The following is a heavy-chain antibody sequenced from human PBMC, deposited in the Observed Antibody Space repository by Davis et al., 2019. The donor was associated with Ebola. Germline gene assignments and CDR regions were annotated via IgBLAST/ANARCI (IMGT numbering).Heavy chain of an antibody. D-gene: IGHD2-8*01. CDR2: IYYSGST. CDR3: ASLYDGFWVFDY. J-gene: IGHJ4*02. V-gene: IGHV4-34*01. CDR1: GGSFSGYY. Sequence: SETLSLTCAVYGGSFSGYYWSWIRQPPGKGLEWIGSIYYSGSTYYNPSLKSRVTISEDTSKNQFSLKLSSVTAADTAVYYCASLYDGFWVFDYWGQGTLVTVSS.